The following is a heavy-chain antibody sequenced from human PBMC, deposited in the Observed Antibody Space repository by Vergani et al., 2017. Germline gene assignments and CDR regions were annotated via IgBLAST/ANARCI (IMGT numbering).Heavy chain of an antibody. V-gene: IGHV4-59*01. CDR1: GGSISSYY. CDR2: IYYSGST. Sequence: QVQLQESGPGLVKPSETLSLTCTVSGGSISSYYWSWIRQPPGKGLEWIGYIYYSGSTNYNPSLKSRVTISVDTSKNQFSLKVSSVTGADTAVYYCARESALPYESRTYFDDWGQGTLVAVSS. CDR3: ARESALPYESRTYFDD. J-gene: IGHJ4*02. D-gene: IGHD3-22*01.